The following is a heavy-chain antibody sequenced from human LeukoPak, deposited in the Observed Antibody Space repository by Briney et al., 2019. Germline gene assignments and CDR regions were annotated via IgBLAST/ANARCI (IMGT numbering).Heavy chain of an antibody. CDR2: ISSSGSTI. J-gene: IGHJ4*02. CDR1: GFTFSSYE. Sequence: PGGSLRLSCAASGFTFSSYEMNWVRQAPGKGLEWVSYISSSGSTIYYADSVKGRFTISRDNSKNTLYLQMNSLRAEDTAIYYCAKDRAWGAFAYWGQGTLVTVSS. CDR3: AKDRAWGAFAY. D-gene: IGHD1-26*01. V-gene: IGHV3-48*03.